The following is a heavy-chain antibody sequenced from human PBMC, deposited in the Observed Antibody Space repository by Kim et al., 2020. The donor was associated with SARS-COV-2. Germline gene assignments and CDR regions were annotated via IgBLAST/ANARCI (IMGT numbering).Heavy chain of an antibody. CDR3: AKARRADDVWNA. J-gene: IGHJ5*02. Sequence: GGSLRLSCAASGFTFSSYGMHWVRQAPGKGLEWVAVISYDGSNKYYADSVKGRFTISRDNSKNTLYLQMNSLRAEDTAVYYCAKARRADDVWNAWGQGTL. D-gene: IGHD3-3*01. CDR1: GFTFSSYG. CDR2: ISYDGSNK. V-gene: IGHV3-30*18.